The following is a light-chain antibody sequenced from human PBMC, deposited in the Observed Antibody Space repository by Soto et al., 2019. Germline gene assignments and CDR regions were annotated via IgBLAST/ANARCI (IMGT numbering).Light chain of an antibody. J-gene: IGKJ1*01. V-gene: IGKV3-15*01. CDR3: QHDTPWPT. CDR1: QSVSNN. CDR2: GAS. Sequence: EIVMTQSPATLSVSPGERATLSCRASQSVSNNLAWYQQKPGQGPRLLIYGASTRATGIRARCSGSGSVSAFTLTSGSLQSEDFAVYYWQHDTPWPTFGQGTKVEIK.